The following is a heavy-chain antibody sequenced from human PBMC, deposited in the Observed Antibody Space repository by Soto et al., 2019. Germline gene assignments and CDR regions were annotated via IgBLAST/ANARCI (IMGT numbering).Heavy chain of an antibody. CDR1: GYTFTGYY. Sequence: GASVKVSCKASGYTFTGYYMHWVRHAPGQGLEWMGWINPNSGGTNYAQKFQGRVTMTRDTSISTVYMELRRLRSDDTAVYYCSRGYPPLYSSSSELDYWGQGTLVTVSS. CDR2: INPNSGGT. CDR3: SRGYPPLYSSSSELDY. V-gene: IGHV1-2*02. J-gene: IGHJ4*02. D-gene: IGHD6-6*01.